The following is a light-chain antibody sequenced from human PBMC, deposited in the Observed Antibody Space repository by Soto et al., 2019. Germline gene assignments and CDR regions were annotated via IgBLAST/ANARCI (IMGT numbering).Light chain of an antibody. V-gene: IGKV3-20*01. J-gene: IGKJ1*01. CDR3: QQYGGSPRT. Sequence: EIVLTQSPGTLSLSPGERATLSCRASQSISSNYLAWYQQTPGQAPRLLIYDASSRAAGIPDRFSGSGSGTDFTLTIGRLEPEDFGVYYCQQYGGSPRTFGQGTKVEIK. CDR2: DAS. CDR1: QSISSNY.